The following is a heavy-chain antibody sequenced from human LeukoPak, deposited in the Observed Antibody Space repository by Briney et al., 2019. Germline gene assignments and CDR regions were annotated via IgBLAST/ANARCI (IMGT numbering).Heavy chain of an antibody. CDR1: GVTFSSYA. CDR2: ISYDGSNK. D-gene: IGHD1-14*01. V-gene: IGHV3-30-3*01. J-gene: IGHJ3*02. Sequence: GGSLRLSCAASGVTFSSYAMHWVRQAPGKGLEWVAVISYDGSNKYYAASVKGRFTISRDNSKHTLYLQMNSLRAEDTAVYYCARDGTGAFDIWGQGTMVTVSS. CDR3: ARDGTGAFDI.